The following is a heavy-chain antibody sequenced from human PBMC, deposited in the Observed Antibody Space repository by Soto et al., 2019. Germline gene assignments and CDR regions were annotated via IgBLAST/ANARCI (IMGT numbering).Heavy chain of an antibody. CDR1: GFTFSSFF. J-gene: IGHJ3*01. Sequence: EVQLLEPGGGLVQPGGSLRRSCAASGFTFSSFFMSWVRQSPGKGLDWVSGVGANGGGTYYADSVKGRFIISRDNSKNTLYLQMNSLRAEETAVYYCARDPNGDYLGAFDFWGQKTMVTVSS. CDR3: ARDPNGDYLGAFDF. CDR2: VGANGGGT. V-gene: IGHV3-23*01. D-gene: IGHD4-17*01.